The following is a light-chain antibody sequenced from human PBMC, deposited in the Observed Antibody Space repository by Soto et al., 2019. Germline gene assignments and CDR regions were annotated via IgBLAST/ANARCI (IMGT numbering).Light chain of an antibody. J-gene: IGKJ1*01. V-gene: IGKV1-39*01. Sequence: DIQMTQSPSSLSASVEDRAIITCRASQSISNHLNWYQQKPGKAPKLLIFAASSLQSGVPSRFSSSRAGPDFTLTISSLQPEDVATYYCQQSYSSPPTFGQGTKVDIK. CDR2: AAS. CDR3: QQSYSSPPT. CDR1: QSISNH.